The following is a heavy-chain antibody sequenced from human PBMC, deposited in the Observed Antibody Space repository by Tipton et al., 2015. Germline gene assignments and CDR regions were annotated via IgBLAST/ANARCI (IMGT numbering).Heavy chain of an antibody. V-gene: IGHV3-9*01. CDR1: GFTIIDYA. Sequence: RSLRLSCAASGFTIIDYAMHWVRQAPGKGLEWVSGISWNSGSIAYADSVKGRFTISRDNAKNSLYLEMNSLRDEDTALYYCAKDRGAVWGLRGGIDYWGQGTLVTVSA. D-gene: IGHD4-17*01. CDR3: AKDRGAVWGLRGGIDY. CDR2: ISWNSGSI. J-gene: IGHJ4*02.